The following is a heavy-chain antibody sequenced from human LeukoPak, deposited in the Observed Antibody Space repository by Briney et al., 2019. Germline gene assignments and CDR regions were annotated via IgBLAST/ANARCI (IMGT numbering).Heavy chain of an antibody. CDR3: AKDEEWELPSTYGMDV. CDR1: GFTFSSYA. D-gene: IGHD1-26*01. V-gene: IGHV3-23*01. CDR2: ISGSGGST. J-gene: IGHJ6*02. Sequence: PGGSLRLSCAASGFTFSSYAMSWVRQAPGKGLEWVSAISGSGGSTYYADSVKGRFTISRDNSKNTLYLQMNSLRAEDTAVYYCAKDEEWELPSTYGMDVWGQGTTVTVSS.